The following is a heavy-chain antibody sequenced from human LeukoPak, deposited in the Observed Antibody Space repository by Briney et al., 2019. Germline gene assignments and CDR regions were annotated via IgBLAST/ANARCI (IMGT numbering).Heavy chain of an antibody. J-gene: IGHJ4*02. CDR2: IYSVGST. D-gene: IGHD3-10*01. CDR3: AALWFGEFHGFDY. Sequence: GGSLRLSCAASGFTVSSNYMSGVRQAPGKGLEGVSVIYSVGSTYYADSVKGRFTISRDNSKNTLYLQMNSLRAEDTAVYYCAALWFGEFHGFDYWGQGTLVTVSS. CDR1: GFTVSSNY. V-gene: IGHV3-66*01.